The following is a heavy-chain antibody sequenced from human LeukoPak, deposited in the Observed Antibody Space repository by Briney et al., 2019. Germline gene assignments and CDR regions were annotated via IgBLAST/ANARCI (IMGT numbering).Heavy chain of an antibody. CDR2: IYYSGST. J-gene: IGHJ1*01. Sequence: SETLSLTCTVSGXSMSGYFWSWIRQPPGKGLEWIGYIYYSGSTNYNPSLKSRVTISVDTSKNQFSLKLSSVTAADTAVYYCARSITSSWYGDFQHWGQGTLVTVSS. D-gene: IGHD6-13*01. CDR3: ARSITSSWYGDFQH. CDR1: GXSMSGYF. V-gene: IGHV4-59*01.